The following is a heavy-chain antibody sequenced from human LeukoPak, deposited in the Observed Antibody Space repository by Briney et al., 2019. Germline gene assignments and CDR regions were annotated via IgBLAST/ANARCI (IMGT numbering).Heavy chain of an antibody. D-gene: IGHD2-2*01. CDR2: ISYDGSNK. V-gene: IGHV3-30*18. CDR3: AKEMGYCSSTSCPGMDV. Sequence: GRSLRLSCAASGFTFSSYGMHWVRQAPGKGLEWEAVISYDGSNKYYADSVKGRFTISRDNSKNTLYLQMNSLRAEDTAVYYCAKEMGYCSSTSCPGMDVWGKGTTVTVSS. CDR1: GFTFSSYG. J-gene: IGHJ6*04.